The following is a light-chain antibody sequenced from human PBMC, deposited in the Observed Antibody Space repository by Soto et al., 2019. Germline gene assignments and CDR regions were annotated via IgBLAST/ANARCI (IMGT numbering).Light chain of an antibody. J-gene: IGKJ2*01. V-gene: IGKV3-15*01. Sequence: EVVMTQSPATLSVSPGERVTLSCRASQSVSDNLAWYQQKPGQAPRLLIYGASTRATTIPARFSGSGSGTESTLTISSLQSEDFAVYYCQQSNSWPYTFGQGTKLDIK. CDR3: QQSNSWPYT. CDR1: QSVSDN. CDR2: GAS.